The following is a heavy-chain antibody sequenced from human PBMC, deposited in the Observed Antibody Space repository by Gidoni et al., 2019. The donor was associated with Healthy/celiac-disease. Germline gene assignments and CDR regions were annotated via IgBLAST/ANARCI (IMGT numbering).Heavy chain of an antibody. D-gene: IGHD2-15*01. Sequence: QVQLQESGPGLVKPSPTLYLTCPVSGGSISRGSYYWSCIRQPAGKGLEWIGRIYTSGSTNDNPSLKSRVTISVDTSKNQFSLKLSSVTAADTAVYYCARSYCSGGSCHFDYWGQGTLVTVSS. J-gene: IGHJ4*02. V-gene: IGHV4-61*02. CDR3: ARSYCSGGSCHFDY. CDR1: GGSISRGSYY. CDR2: IYTSGST.